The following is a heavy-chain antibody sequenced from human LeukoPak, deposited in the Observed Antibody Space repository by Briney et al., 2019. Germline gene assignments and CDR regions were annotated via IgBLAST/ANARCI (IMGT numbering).Heavy chain of an antibody. CDR1: GFTFDDYT. CDR2: INWDGGRI. D-gene: IGHD5-18*01. CDR3: TKERSFGYGNGFDP. Sequence: PGGSLRLSCAVSGFTFDDYTMNWVRQAPGKGLEWVSLINWDGGRIYYADPVKGRFTISRDNSRNSLYLQMSSLRTEDTALYYCTKERSFGYGNGFDPWAREPWSPSPQ. V-gene: IGHV3-43*01. J-gene: IGHJ5*02.